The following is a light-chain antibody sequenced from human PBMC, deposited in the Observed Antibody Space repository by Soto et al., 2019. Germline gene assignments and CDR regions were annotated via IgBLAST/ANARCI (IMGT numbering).Light chain of an antibody. J-gene: IGKJ4*01. Sequence: DIQMTQSPSSLSASLGDRVTITCRASQGIGVYLAWFQQKPGNAPKLLIYAASTLQSGVPSRFSGSGSGTDFTLTVSSLQPEDVATYYCQKYNSAPLTFGGWTRVEIK. CDR1: QGIGVY. CDR3: QKYNSAPLT. CDR2: AAS. V-gene: IGKV1-27*01.